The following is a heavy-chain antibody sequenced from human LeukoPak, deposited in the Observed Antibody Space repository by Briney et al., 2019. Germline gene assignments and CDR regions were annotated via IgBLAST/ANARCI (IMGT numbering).Heavy chain of an antibody. D-gene: IGHD1-7*01. CDR3: ARLYGNYQNYFDY. CDR1: GGSISSYY. V-gene: IGHV4-59*12. CDR2: IYYSGST. Sequence: ETLSLTCTVSGGSISSYYWSWIRQPPGKGLEWIGYIYYSGSTNYNPSLKSRVTISVDTSKNQFSLKLRSVTAADTAVYYCARLYGNYQNYFDYWGQGTLVTVSS. J-gene: IGHJ4*02.